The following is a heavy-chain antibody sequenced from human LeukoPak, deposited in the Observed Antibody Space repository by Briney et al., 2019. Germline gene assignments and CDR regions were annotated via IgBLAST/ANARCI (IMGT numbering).Heavy chain of an antibody. Sequence: TGRSLRLSCAASGFTFSSYAMSWVRQAPGKGLEWVSAISGSGGSTYYADSVKGRFTISRDNSKNTLYLQMNSLRAEDTAVYYCAKGQWLVKYNWFDPWGQGTLVTVSS. D-gene: IGHD6-19*01. CDR3: AKGQWLVKYNWFDP. J-gene: IGHJ5*02. V-gene: IGHV3-23*01. CDR1: GFTFSSYA. CDR2: ISGSGGST.